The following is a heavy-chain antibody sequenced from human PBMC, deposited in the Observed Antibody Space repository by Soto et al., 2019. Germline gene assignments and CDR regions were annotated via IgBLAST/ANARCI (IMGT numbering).Heavy chain of an antibody. V-gene: IGHV4-30-4*01. CDR1: GGSISRGDYY. D-gene: IGHD2-15*01. CDR2: IYYSGST. CDR3: ARAYLGYCSGGSCYGVGLWDY. J-gene: IGHJ4*02. Sequence: SETLSLTCTVSGGSISRGDYYWCWIRQPPGKGLEWIGYIYYSGSTYYNPSLKSRVTISVDTSKNQFSLKLSSVTAADTAVYYCARAYLGYCSGGSCYGVGLWDYWGQGTLVTVSS.